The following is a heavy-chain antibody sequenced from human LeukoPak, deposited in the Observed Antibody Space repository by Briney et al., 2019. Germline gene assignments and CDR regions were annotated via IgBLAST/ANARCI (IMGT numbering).Heavy chain of an antibody. CDR1: GYTFTSYY. Sequence: ASVKVSCKASGYTFTSYYMHWVRQAPGQGLEWMGIINPSGGSTTYAQKFQGRVTMTRDTSTNTVYMGLSSLRSEDTAVYYCARREDYTDFDYWGQGTLVTVSS. V-gene: IGHV1-46*01. CDR2: INPSGGST. D-gene: IGHD4-11*01. J-gene: IGHJ4*02. CDR3: ARREDYTDFDY.